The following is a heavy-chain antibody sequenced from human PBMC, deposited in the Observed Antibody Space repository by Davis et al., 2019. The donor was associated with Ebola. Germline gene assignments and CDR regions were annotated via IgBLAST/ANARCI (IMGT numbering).Heavy chain of an antibody. CDR3: ARRAGDGYNYGYFDY. Sequence: ASVKVSCKASGYTFTSYGISWVRQAPGQGLEWMGWISAYNGNTNYAQKLQGRVTMTTDTSTSTAYMELRSLRSDDTAVYYCARRAGDGYNYGYFDYWGQGTLVTVSS. V-gene: IGHV1-18*04. CDR2: ISAYNGNT. J-gene: IGHJ4*02. CDR1: GYTFTSYG. D-gene: IGHD5-24*01.